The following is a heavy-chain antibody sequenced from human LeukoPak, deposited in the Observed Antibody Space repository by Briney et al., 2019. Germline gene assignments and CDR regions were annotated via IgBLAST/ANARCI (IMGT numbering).Heavy chain of an antibody. CDR2: INDSGNT. CDR1: GGSFSVYS. CDR3: ARGGPNFWSGYFDY. J-gene: IGHJ4*02. V-gene: IGHV4-34*01. D-gene: IGHD3-3*01. Sequence: PSETLSLTCAVYGGSFSVYSWSWIRQSPGKGLEWLGEINDSGNTDYNPSLKSRVTISVDTSKNQFSLKLNSVTAADTAVYYCARGGPNFWSGYFDYWGQGSLVTVSS.